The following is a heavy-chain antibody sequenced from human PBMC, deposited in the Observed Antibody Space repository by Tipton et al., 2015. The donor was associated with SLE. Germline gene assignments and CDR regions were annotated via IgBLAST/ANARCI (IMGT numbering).Heavy chain of an antibody. J-gene: IGHJ3*02. CDR3: ARRIDCGGDCYYAFDI. V-gene: IGHV3-30*04. CDR1: GFTFSSYA. D-gene: IGHD2-21*01. CDR2: IWYDGSNK. Sequence: SLRLSCAASGFTFSSYAMHWVRQAPGKGLEWVAVIWYDGSNKYYADSVKGRFTISRDNSKNTLYLQMNSLRAEDTAVYYCARRIDCGGDCYYAFDIWGQGTMVTVSS.